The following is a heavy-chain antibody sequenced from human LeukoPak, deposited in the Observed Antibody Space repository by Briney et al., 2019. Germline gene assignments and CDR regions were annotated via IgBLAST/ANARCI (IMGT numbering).Heavy chain of an antibody. CDR2: IHYSDNT. CDR1: GGSISGYY. Sequence: SETLSLTCTVSGGSISGYYWSWIRQPPGKGLEWIGYIHYSDNTNYNPSLKNRITISVDASKNQFSLKLSSLTAADTAVYYCARGGRGYSYGPWFDPWGQGTLVTVSS. CDR3: ARGGRGYSYGPWFDP. V-gene: IGHV4-59*01. D-gene: IGHD5-18*01. J-gene: IGHJ5*02.